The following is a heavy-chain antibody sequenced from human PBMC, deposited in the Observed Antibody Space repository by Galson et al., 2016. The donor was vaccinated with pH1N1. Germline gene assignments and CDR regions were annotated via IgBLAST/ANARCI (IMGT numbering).Heavy chain of an antibody. D-gene: IGHD3-3*01. CDR1: GGSISSDSDY. Sequence: TLSLTCTVSGGSISSDSDYWTWIRQPAGKGLEWIGRLSGTGTTNYNPSLKSRVPISIDTSKNPFSLKMASVTATDTAVYFCARESLEWLIISGHRVELNWFDSWGQGTLVTVSS. J-gene: IGHJ5*01. CDR3: ARESLEWLIISGHRVELNWFDS. CDR2: LSGTGTT. V-gene: IGHV4-61*02.